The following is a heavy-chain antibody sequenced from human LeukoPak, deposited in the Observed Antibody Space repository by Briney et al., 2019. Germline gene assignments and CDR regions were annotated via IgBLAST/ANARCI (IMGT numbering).Heavy chain of an antibody. V-gene: IGHV6-1*01. CDR2: TYYRSKWVN. CDR3: ARSRGAIVDY. CDR1: GDSVSSNSAA. J-gene: IGHJ4*02. Sequence: SQTLSLTFAISGDSVSSNSAAWNWIRQSPSRGLEWLGRTYYRSKWVNDYATSVKSRISINPDISANQFSLQLSSVTPEDTAVYYCARSRGAIVDYWGQGTLVTVSS.